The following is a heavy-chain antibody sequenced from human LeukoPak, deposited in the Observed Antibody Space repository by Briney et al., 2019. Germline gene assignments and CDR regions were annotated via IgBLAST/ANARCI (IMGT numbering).Heavy chain of an antibody. Sequence: GSVKVSCKASGYTFTGYYMQWVRQAPGQGLEWMGWINANSGGTDYAQKFQDRVTMTRDTSISTAYKELSRLRSDDTAVYYCARDGRGGNSFAYWGQGTLVTVSS. CDR3: ARDGRGGNSFAY. CDR2: INANSGGT. CDR1: GYTFTGYY. J-gene: IGHJ4*02. V-gene: IGHV1-2*02. D-gene: IGHD4-23*01.